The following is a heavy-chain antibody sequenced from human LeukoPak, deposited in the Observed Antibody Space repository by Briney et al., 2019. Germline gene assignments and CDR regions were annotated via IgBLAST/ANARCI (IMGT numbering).Heavy chain of an antibody. Sequence: GASVKVSCKASGYTFTNYYIHWVRQAPGQGLEWMGIINPRIATTGYSQKVQGRVIMTRDMSTTTVYMELSSLRSDDTAVYYCAREDPILTGYYNPNWFDPWGQGTLVTVSS. CDR1: GYTFTNYY. CDR2: INPRIATT. J-gene: IGHJ5*02. D-gene: IGHD3-9*01. V-gene: IGHV1-46*01. CDR3: AREDPILTGYYNPNWFDP.